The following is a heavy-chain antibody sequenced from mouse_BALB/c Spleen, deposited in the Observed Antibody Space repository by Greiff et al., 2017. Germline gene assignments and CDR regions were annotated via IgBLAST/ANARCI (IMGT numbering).Heavy chain of an antibody. V-gene: IGHV14-3*02. Sequence: VQLQQSGAELVKPGASVKLSCTASGFNIKDTNMHWVKQRPEQGLEWIGRIDPANGNTKYDPKFQGKATITADTSSNTAYLQLSSLTSEDTAVYCCARWWDYDGGFGYWGQGTLVTVST. CDR3: ARWWDYDGGFGY. CDR1: GFNIKDTN. J-gene: IGHJ3*01. D-gene: IGHD2-4*01. CDR2: IDPANGNT.